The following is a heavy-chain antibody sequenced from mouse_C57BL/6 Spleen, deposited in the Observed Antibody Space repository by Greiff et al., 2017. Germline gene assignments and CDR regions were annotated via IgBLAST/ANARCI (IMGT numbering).Heavy chain of an antibody. CDR1: GYTFTSYW. CDR2: IDPSDSYT. V-gene: IGHV1-69*01. J-gene: IGHJ1*03. D-gene: IGHD2-1*01. Sequence: QVQLQQPGAELVMPGASVKLSCKASGYTFTSYWMHWVQQRPGQGLEWIGEIDPSDSYTNYNQKFKGKSTLSVDKSSSTAYMQLSSLTSEDSAVYYCARVRGNYVEWYFDVWGTGTTVTVSS. CDR3: ARVRGNYVEWYFDV.